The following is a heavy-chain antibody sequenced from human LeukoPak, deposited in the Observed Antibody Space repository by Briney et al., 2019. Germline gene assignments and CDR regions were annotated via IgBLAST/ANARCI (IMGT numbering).Heavy chain of an antibody. CDR3: ARRYCSGGSCGFDP. V-gene: IGHV1-18*01. Sequence: ASVKVSCKASGYTFTSYGISWVRQAPGQGLEWMGWISTYNGNTNYALKLQGRVTMTADTSASTDYMELRSLRSDDTAVYYCARRYCSGGSCGFDPWGQGTLLTVSS. CDR2: ISTYNGNT. CDR1: GYTFTSYG. D-gene: IGHD2-15*01. J-gene: IGHJ5*02.